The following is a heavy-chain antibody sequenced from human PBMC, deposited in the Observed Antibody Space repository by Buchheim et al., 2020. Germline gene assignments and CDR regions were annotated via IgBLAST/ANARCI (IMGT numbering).Heavy chain of an antibody. CDR1: GFTFSSYA. CDR3: AKDPNLASYYYYGMDV. Sequence: EVQLLESGGGLVQPGGSLRLSCAASGFTFSSYAMSWVRQAPGKGLEWVSAISGSGGSTYHADSVKGRFTISRDNSKNTLYLPMNSLRAEDTAVYYCAKDPNLASYYYYGMDVWGQGTT. V-gene: IGHV3-23*01. J-gene: IGHJ6*02. CDR2: ISGSGGST.